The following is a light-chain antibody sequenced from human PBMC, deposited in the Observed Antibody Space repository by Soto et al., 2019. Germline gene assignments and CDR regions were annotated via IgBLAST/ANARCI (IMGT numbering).Light chain of an antibody. V-gene: IGLV2-23*02. Sequence: QSVLTQPASVSGSPGQSITISCTGTSSDVGSYNLVSWYQQHPGKAPKLMIFEVSKRPSGVSNRFSGSKSDNTASLAISGLQAEDEADHYCCSHAGSTTYVFGTGTKVTVL. CDR1: SSDVGSYNL. CDR3: CSHAGSTTYV. CDR2: EVS. J-gene: IGLJ1*01.